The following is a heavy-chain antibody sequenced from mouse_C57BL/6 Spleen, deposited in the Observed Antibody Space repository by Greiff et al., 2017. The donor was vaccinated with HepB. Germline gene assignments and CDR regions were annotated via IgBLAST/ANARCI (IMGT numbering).Heavy chain of an antibody. V-gene: IGHV1-61*01. Sequence: QVQLQQPGAELVRPGSSVKLSCKASGYTFTSYWMDWVKQRPGQGLEWIGNIYPSDSETHYNQKFKDKATLTVDKSSSTAYMQLSSLTSEDSAVYYGARNGNYGYYAMDDWGQGTSVTVSS. J-gene: IGHJ4*01. CDR3: ARNGNYGYYAMDD. D-gene: IGHD2-1*01. CDR2: IYPSDSET. CDR1: GYTFTSYW.